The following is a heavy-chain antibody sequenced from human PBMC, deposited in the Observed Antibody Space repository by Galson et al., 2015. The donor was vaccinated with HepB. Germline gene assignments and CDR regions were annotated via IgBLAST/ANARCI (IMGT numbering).Heavy chain of an antibody. CDR3: ARHYHENSAAEGQ. CDR2: TGSSGVTT. J-gene: IGHJ1*01. D-gene: IGHD3-22*01. V-gene: IGHV3-23*01. CDR1: GFTFSNYP. Sequence: SLRLSCAASGFTFSNYPMSWVRQAPGKGLEWVSATGSSGVTTYYADSVRGRFTISRDNSKNTLYLQMNSLRGEDTAVYYCARHYHENSAAEGQWGQSTLSPSPQ.